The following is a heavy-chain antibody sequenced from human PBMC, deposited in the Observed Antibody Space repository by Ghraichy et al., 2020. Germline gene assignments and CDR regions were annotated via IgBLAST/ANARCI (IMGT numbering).Heavy chain of an antibody. CDR1: GGTFRSYV. Sequence: SVKVSCKASGGTFRSYVFTWVRQAPGQGLEWMGRIVPILGVEDYAQKLQGRVTITADKSTSTAYMELIRLRSDDTAIYFCACLSTAATLGYENRFAYWGQGTLVTVSS. D-gene: IGHD4-23*01. CDR3: ACLSTAATLGYENRFAY. V-gene: IGHV1-69*04. J-gene: IGHJ4*02. CDR2: IVPILGVE.